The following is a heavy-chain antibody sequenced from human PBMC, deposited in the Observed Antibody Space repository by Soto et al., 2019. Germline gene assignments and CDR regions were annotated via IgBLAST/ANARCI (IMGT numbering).Heavy chain of an antibody. CDR2: IYYSGST. V-gene: IGHV4-61*01. CDR3: ARDRKIAARPNYYSYGMDV. Sequence: SETLSLTCTVSGGSVSSGSYYWSWIRQPPGEGLEWIGYIYYSGSTNYNPSLKSRVTISVDTSKNQFSLKLSSVTAADTAVYYCARDRKIAARPNYYSYGMDVWGQGTTVTVSS. J-gene: IGHJ6*02. D-gene: IGHD6-6*01. CDR1: GGSVSSGSYY.